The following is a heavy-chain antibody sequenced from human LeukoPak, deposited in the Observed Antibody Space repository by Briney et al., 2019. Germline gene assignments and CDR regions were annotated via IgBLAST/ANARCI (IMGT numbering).Heavy chain of an antibody. Sequence: GGSLRLSCAASGFTFSSYWMHWVRQAPGKGLVWVSRIDSDGSTAKYADSVKGRFTISRDNAKNTLYLQMNGLRAEDTAVYYCARVPPGDSYGNYWGQGTLVTVSS. CDR1: GFTFSSYW. D-gene: IGHD5-18*01. CDR3: ARVPPGDSYGNY. V-gene: IGHV3-74*01. J-gene: IGHJ4*02. CDR2: IDSDGSTA.